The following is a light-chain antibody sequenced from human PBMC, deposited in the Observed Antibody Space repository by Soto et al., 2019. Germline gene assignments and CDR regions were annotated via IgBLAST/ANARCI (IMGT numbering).Light chain of an antibody. CDR1: SSDVGGYNY. CDR2: GVT. Sequence: QSVLTQPASVSGSPGQSITISCTGTSSDVGGYNYVSWYQQHPGKAPKLMIYGVTNRPSGVSNRFSGSKSGNTASLTISGLQAEDEADYCSSYTSSTTLSVVFGGGTQLTVL. CDR3: SSYTSSTTLSVV. J-gene: IGLJ2*01. V-gene: IGLV2-14*01.